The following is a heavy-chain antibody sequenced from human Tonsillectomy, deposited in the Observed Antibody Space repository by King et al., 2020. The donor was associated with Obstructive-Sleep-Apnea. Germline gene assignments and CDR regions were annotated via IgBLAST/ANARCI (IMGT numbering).Heavy chain of an antibody. Sequence: QLQLQESGPGLVKPSETLSLTCTVSGGSINSSSYYWGWLRQPPGKGLEWIGSIYYSGSTYYNSSLKSRVTISAHTSKNRFSLNLNSVTAADTAVYYCVREVLSVTTSGPMLDYWGQGILVTVSS. J-gene: IGHJ4*02. CDR1: GGSINSSSYY. CDR2: IYYSGST. V-gene: IGHV4-39*07. CDR3: VREVLSVTTSGPMLDY. D-gene: IGHD2-8*01.